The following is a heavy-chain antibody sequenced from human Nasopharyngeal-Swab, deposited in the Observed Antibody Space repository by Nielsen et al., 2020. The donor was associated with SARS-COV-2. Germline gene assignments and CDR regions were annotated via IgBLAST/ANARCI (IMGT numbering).Heavy chain of an antibody. J-gene: IGHJ3*01. D-gene: IGHD4-17*01. Sequence: SETLSLICTVSGGSISSSPYYWGWIRQPPGKGLEWIGSIYYSGSAFYNPSLKSRVAISVDTSRNQFSLRLNSVTAADTAVYYCARPIELTTSAFDVWGQGTLVTVSS. V-gene: IGHV4-39*07. CDR3: ARPIELTTSAFDV. CDR2: IYYSGSA. CDR1: GGSISSSPYY.